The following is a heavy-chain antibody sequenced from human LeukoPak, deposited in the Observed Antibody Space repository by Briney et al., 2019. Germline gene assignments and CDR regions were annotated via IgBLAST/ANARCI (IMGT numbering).Heavy chain of an antibody. V-gene: IGHV4-59*08. D-gene: IGHD3-10*01. CDR1: GGSISNYH. CDR2: IEYIGGT. J-gene: IGHJ5*02. CDR3: ARVKYSSGSTFSWFDP. Sequence: PSQTLSLTCTVSGGSISNYHWSWFRQPPGTGLEWIGYIEYIGGTTYNSSLNSRVTISVDTSKNQFSLKLSSVTAADTAVYYCARVKYSSGSTFSWFDPWGRGTPVAVSS.